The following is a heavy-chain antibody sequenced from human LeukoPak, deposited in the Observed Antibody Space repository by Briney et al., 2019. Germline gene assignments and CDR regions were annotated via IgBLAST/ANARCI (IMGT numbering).Heavy chain of an antibody. CDR3: ARDPRQEAPFDY. Sequence: ASVNVSCTASVYIFIHLYMHWVGQARGQGREGMGIINPSGDSTNYAQKFQGRVTMTRDTSTNTLYMELSSLRSEDTAVYYCARDPRQEAPFDYWGQGTLVTVSS. J-gene: IGHJ4*02. CDR1: VYIFIHLY. CDR2: INPSGDST. V-gene: IGHV1-46*01.